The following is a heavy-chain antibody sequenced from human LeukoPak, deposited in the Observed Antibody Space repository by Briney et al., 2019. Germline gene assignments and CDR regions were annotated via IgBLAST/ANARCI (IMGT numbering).Heavy chain of an antibody. CDR2: ISAYNGNT. V-gene: IGHV1-18*01. Sequence: GASVKVSCKASGYTFTSYGISWVRQAPGQGLEWMGWISAYNGNTNYAQKLQGRVTMTTDTSTSTAYMELRRLRSDDTAVYYCARNGGSYPFGWDYFDYWGQGTLVTVSS. CDR1: GYTFTSYG. CDR3: ARNGGSYPFGWDYFDY. J-gene: IGHJ4*02. D-gene: IGHD1-26*01.